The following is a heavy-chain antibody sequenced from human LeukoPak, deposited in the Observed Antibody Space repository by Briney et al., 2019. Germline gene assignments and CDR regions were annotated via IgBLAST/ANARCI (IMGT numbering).Heavy chain of an antibody. V-gene: IGHV3-21*01. CDR3: ARDVVVVVATDSNFDY. CDR2: ISTSSSYI. J-gene: IGHJ4*02. Sequence: GGSLRLSCAASGFTFSRHNMNWVRQAPGKGLEWVSSISTSSSYIYYADSVKGRFTISRDNAKNSLYLQMNSLRPEDTAVYYCARDVVVVVATDSNFDYWGQGTLVTVSS. D-gene: IGHD2-15*01. CDR1: GFTFSRHN.